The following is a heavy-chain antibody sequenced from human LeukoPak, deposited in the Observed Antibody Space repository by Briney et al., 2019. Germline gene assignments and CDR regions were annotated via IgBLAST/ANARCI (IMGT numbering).Heavy chain of an antibody. Sequence: PGGSLRLSCAASGFTFSNAWMSWVRQAPGKGLEWVGRIKSKTDGGTTDYAAPVKGRFTISRDDSKNTLYLQMNSLKTEDTAVYYCTTSEATSLDAFDIWGQGTMVTVSS. CDR3: TTSEATSLDAFDI. CDR1: GFTFSNAW. D-gene: IGHD5-24*01. J-gene: IGHJ3*02. V-gene: IGHV3-15*01. CDR2: IKSKTDGGTT.